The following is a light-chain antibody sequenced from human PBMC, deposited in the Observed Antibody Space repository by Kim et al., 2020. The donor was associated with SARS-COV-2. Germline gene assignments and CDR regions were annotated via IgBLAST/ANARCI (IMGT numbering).Light chain of an antibody. CDR1: SSNIGSNY. CDR2: RNN. CDR3: AAWDDSLSVV. V-gene: IGLV1-47*01. Sequence: PGQRVTISCSGSSSNIGSNYVYWYQQLPGTAPNLLNYRNNQRPSGVPDRFSGSKSGTSASLAISGLRSEDEADYYCAAWDDSLSVVFGGGTQLTVL. J-gene: IGLJ2*01.